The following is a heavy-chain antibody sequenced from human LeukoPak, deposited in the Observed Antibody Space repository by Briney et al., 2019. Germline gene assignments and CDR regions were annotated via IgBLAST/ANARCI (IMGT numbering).Heavy chain of an antibody. CDR1: GGSISSYC. CDR2: IFYSGST. V-gene: IGHV4-59*08. CDR3: ARTNPSFDY. J-gene: IGHJ4*02. Sequence: NPSETLSLTCTVSGGSISSYCWSWIRQPPGKGLEWIGYIFYSGSTNYNPSLKSRVTISVDTSKNQVSLKLRSVTAADTAVYYCARTNPSFDYWGQGTLVTVSS.